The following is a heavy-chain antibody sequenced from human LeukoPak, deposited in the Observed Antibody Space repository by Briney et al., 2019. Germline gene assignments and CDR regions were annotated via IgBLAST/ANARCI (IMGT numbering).Heavy chain of an antibody. CDR3: ASQHSSGWNTENY. CDR2: IYYSGST. D-gene: IGHD6-19*01. V-gene: IGHV4-59*02. CDR1: GGSVSTYY. J-gene: IGHJ4*02. Sequence: SETLSLTCTVSGGSVSTYYWSWIRQPPGKGLEWIGYIYYSGSTNYNPSLKSRVTMSVDTSKNQFSLKLSSVTAADTAVYYCASQHSSGWNTENYWGQGTLVTVSS.